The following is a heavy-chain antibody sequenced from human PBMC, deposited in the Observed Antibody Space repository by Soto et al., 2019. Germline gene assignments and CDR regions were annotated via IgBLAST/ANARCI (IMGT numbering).Heavy chain of an antibody. CDR2: IRQDGSEE. CDR1: GFTFSNYW. V-gene: IGHV3-7*01. J-gene: IGHJ4*02. Sequence: GGSLRLSCAASGFTFSNYWMSWVRQAPGKGLEWVANIRQDGSEEYYVDSVKGRFTISRDNAKNSLYLQMNSLRVEDTAVYYCARDEWVKYDFWSGYLDYWGQGILVTVSS. D-gene: IGHD3-3*01. CDR3: ARDEWVKYDFWSGYLDY.